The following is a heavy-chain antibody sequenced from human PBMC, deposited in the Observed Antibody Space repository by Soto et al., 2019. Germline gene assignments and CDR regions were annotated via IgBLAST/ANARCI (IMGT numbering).Heavy chain of an antibody. V-gene: IGHV3-15*01. CDR3: VEGWNDF. CDR1: GFMFSSAW. Sequence: EVQMVQSGGDLVKPGGSLRLSCVTSGFMFSSAWMNWVRQAPGKGLEWVARIKSKGDGGARDYAAPVKGRFTISRNDSNTTVHLQMNSLRADDTAVYYCVEGWNDFWGQGTLVTVSS. CDR2: IKSKGDGGAR. J-gene: IGHJ4*02. D-gene: IGHD1-1*01.